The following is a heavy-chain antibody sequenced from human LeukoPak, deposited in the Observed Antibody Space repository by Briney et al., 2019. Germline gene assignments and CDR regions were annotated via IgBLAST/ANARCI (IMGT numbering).Heavy chain of an antibody. CDR3: AKKHHSGSGGYSHVDS. V-gene: IGHV3-53*01. CDR2: IYSGGST. J-gene: IGHJ4*02. D-gene: IGHD3-10*01. Sequence: GGSLRLSCAASGFTVSSNYMSWVLQAPGKGLEWVSVIYSGGSTYYADSVKGRFTISRDNSKNTLSLQMNGLRPEDTALYYCAKKHHSGSGGYSHVDSWGQGTLVTVSS. CDR1: GFTVSSNY.